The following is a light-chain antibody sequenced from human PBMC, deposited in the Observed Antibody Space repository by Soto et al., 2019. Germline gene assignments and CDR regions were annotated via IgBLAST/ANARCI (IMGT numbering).Light chain of an antibody. Sequence: IQMGQSPYSMSASVGDRVPITCRTSQTISRYLNWYQQKPGKVPKVLIYGSSNLQSGVPSRFSGSGSGTEFTLTINGLQPEDFATYYCQQSFSTPTFGQGAKVDIK. CDR1: QTISRY. CDR2: GSS. J-gene: IGKJ1*01. V-gene: IGKV1-39*01. CDR3: QQSFSTPT.